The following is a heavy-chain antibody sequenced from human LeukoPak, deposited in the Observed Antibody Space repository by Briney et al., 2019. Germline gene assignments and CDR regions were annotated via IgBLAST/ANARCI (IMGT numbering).Heavy chain of an antibody. D-gene: IGHD2-2*01. CDR2: ISYDGSNK. Sequence: GGSLRLSCAASGFTFSSYAMHWVRQAPGKGLEWGAVISYDGSNKYYADSVKGRFTISRDNSKNTLYLQMNSLRAEDTAVYYCARAVVPAAIGRWFDPWGQGTLVTVSS. CDR3: ARAVVPAAIGRWFDP. J-gene: IGHJ5*02. V-gene: IGHV3-30*04. CDR1: GFTFSSYA.